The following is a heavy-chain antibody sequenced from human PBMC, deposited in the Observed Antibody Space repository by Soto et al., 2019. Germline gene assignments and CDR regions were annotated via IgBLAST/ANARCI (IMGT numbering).Heavy chain of an antibody. V-gene: IGHV3-33*01. CDR1: GFFLRDFG. CDR3: ARDLGYQTLDY. D-gene: IGHD6-25*01. Sequence: PGGSLRLSCVASGFFLRDFGMHWVRQAPGKGLEWVSVIWYDGSNTYQGESVKGRFTMSRDISKNTLYLQMDSLRPEDTAVYYCARDLGYQTLDYWGQGTLVTVSS. J-gene: IGHJ4*02. CDR2: IWYDGSNT.